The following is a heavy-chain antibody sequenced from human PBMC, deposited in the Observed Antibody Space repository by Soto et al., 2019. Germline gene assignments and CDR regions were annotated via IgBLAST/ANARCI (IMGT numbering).Heavy chain of an antibody. D-gene: IGHD4-4*01. V-gene: IGHV3-7*01. CDR2: IKPDESEK. J-gene: IGHJ5*02. Sequence: EVQLVESGGGLVQPGGSLRLSCTASGFTFSDSCMTWVRQAPGKGLEWVARIKPDESEKKYADSVKGRFTISRDNAKNSMYLQMDSLRGEDTGVYYCVRGGSNYASWGQGTLVTVSS. CDR1: GFTFSDSC. CDR3: VRGGSNYAS.